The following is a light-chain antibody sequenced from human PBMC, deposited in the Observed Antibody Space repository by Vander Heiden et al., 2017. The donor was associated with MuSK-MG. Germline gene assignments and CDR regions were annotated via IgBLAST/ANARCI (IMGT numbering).Light chain of an antibody. CDR1: QGLLHSGGKTC. CDR3: MQSIRRPPYT. J-gene: IGKJ2*01. CDR2: EVS. V-gene: IGKV2D-29*01. Sequence: DIVMTQIPLSLSVIPGQPASTPCQSSQGLLHSGGKTCLYWYLQKPGQPPQRLIYEVSNRCSGGPDRSSGSGSCTDVTPKTSRVEAQEVGVDYCMQSIRRPPYTFGQGTKLEIK.